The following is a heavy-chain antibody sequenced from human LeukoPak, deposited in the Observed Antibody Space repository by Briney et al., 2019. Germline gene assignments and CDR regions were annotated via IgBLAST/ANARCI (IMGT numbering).Heavy chain of an antibody. CDR3: ARDSESYDSSGPSDY. CDR1: GYTSTGYY. CDR2: INPNSGGT. Sequence: ASVKVSCKASGYTSTGYYMHWVRQAPGQGLEWMGWINPNSGGTNYAQKFQGRVTMTRDTSISTAYMELSRLRSDDTAVYYCARDSESYDSSGPSDYWGQGTLVTVSS. J-gene: IGHJ4*02. D-gene: IGHD3-22*01. V-gene: IGHV1-2*02.